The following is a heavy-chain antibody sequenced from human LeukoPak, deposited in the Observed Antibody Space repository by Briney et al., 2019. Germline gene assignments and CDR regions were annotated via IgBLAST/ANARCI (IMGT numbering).Heavy chain of an antibody. J-gene: IGHJ4*02. CDR2: IYTSGST. CDR3: ARDPVNYDFWSGYHAT. V-gene: IGHV4-61*02. Sequence: SETLSLTCTVSGGSISSGSYYWSWIRQPAGKGLEWIGRIYTSGSTNYSPSLKSRVTMSVDTSKNQFSLKLSSVTAADTAVYYCARDPVNYDFWSGYHATWGQGTLVTVSS. D-gene: IGHD3-3*01. CDR1: GGSISSGSYY.